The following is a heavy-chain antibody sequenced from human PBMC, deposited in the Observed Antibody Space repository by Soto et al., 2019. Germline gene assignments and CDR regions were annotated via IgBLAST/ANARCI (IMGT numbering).Heavy chain of an antibody. CDR3: ARRYGPSFDY. Sequence: SETLSLTCTVSGGSISSYYWSWIRQPPGKGLEWIGYIYYSGSTNYNPSLKSRVAISVDTSKNHFSLKLSSVTSADTAVYYCARRYGPSFDYWGQGTLVTVSS. D-gene: IGHD4-17*01. CDR1: GGSISSYY. V-gene: IGHV4-59*01. J-gene: IGHJ4*02. CDR2: IYYSGST.